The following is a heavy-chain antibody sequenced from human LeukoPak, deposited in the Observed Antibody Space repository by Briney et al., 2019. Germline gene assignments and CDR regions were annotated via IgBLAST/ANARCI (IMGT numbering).Heavy chain of an antibody. V-gene: IGHV7-4-1*02. CDR1: GYSFIKYD. D-gene: IGHD3-10*01. CDR2: INTNTGNP. J-gene: IGHJ4*02. CDR3: ARNNADGEGRFSY. Sequence: ASVKVSCKASGYSFIKYDMNWVRQAPGQGLEWMGWINTNTGNPTYAQGFTGRFVFSLDTSVSTAYLQISGLKAEDTAVYYCARNNADGEGRFSYWGQGTLVTVSS.